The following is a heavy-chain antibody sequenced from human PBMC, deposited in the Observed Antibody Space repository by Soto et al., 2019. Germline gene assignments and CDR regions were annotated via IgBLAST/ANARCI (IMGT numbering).Heavy chain of an antibody. V-gene: IGHV1-18*01. CDR2: ISAYNGNT. D-gene: IGHD2-2*02. CDR3: ARGYVGYCSSTSCHKEARWFDP. J-gene: IGHJ5*02. Sequence: GLEWMGWISAYNGNTNYAQKLQGRVTMTTDTSTSTAYMELRSLRSDDTAVYYCARGYVGYCSSTSCHKEARWFDPWGQGTLVTVSS.